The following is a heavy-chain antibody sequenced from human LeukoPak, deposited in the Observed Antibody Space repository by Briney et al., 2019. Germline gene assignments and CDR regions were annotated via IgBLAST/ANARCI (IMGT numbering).Heavy chain of an antibody. CDR1: GGSISSYY. CDR2: IYYSGST. CDR3: ARYGFGSGMDV. Sequence: SETLSLTCTVSGGSISSYYWSWIRQPPGKGLEWIGYIYYSGSTNYNPSLKSRVTISVDTSKNQFSLKLSSVTAADTAVYYCARYGFGSGMDVWGQGTTVTVSS. V-gene: IGHV4-59*01. J-gene: IGHJ6*02. D-gene: IGHD3-10*01.